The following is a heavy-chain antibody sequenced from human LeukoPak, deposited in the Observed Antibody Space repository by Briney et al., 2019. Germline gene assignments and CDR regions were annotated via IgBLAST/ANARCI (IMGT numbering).Heavy chain of an antibody. CDR2: ISNSGST. D-gene: IGHD4-17*01. Sequence: SQTLSLTCTVSGGSINSGGYYWSWIRQHPGKGLEWIGYISNSGSTYYHPSLRSRLSISVDTSKNQFSLKLSSVTAADTAVYYCARDRDYGDYPFPDAFDIWGQGTMVTVSS. V-gene: IGHV4-30-4*08. CDR3: ARDRDYGDYPFPDAFDI. J-gene: IGHJ3*02. CDR1: GGSINSGGYY.